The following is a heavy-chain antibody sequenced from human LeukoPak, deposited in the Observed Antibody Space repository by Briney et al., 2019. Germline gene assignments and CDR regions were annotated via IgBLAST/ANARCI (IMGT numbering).Heavy chain of an antibody. CDR1: GYTFTGYY. V-gene: IGHV1-2*02. Sequence: ASVKVSCKASGYTFTGYYMHWVRQAPGQGLEWMGWINPNSGGTNYAQKFQGRVTMTRDTSINTAYMELSRLSSDATAVYYCAGDGGGLLAGELWYYYYYYMDVWGKGTTVTVSS. CDR3: AGDGGGLLAGELWYYYYYYMDV. J-gene: IGHJ6*03. D-gene: IGHD3-10*01. CDR2: INPNSGGT.